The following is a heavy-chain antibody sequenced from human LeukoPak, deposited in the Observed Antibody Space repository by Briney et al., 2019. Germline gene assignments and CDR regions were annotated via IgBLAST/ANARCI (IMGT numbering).Heavy chain of an antibody. CDR3: VRHSGWYFGY. D-gene: IGHD6-19*01. CDR1: GGSFSGYY. V-gene: IGHV4-34*01. J-gene: IGHJ4*02. Sequence: SETLSLTCAVYGGSFSGYYWSWIRQPPGKGLEWIGEINHSGSTNYNPSLKSRVTISLDGSKNLLSLELSSVTAADTAVYYCVRHSGWYFGYWGQGTLVTVSS. CDR2: INHSGST.